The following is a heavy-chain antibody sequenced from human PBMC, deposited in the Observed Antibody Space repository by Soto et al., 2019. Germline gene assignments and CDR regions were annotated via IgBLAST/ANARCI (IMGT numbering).Heavy chain of an antibody. Sequence: KTSETLSLTCTVSGGSISSYYWSWIRQPPGKGLEWIGYIYYSGSTNYNPSLKSRVTISVDTSKNQFSLKLSSVTAADTVVSYCARDDNGVYKYWGQGTLVTVSS. CDR3: ARDDNGVYKY. J-gene: IGHJ4*02. V-gene: IGHV4-59*01. CDR1: GGSISSYY. D-gene: IGHD1-20*01. CDR2: IYYSGST.